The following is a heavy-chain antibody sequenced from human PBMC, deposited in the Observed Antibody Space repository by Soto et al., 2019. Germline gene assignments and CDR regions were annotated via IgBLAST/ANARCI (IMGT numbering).Heavy chain of an antibody. D-gene: IGHD6-19*01. CDR1: GGCISSYY. CDR2: IYYSGST. J-gene: IGHJ4*02. CDR3: ARLSVAGKWGFDY. Sequence: SETLSLTCTVSGGCISSYYWSWIRQPPGKGLEWIGFIYYSGSTNYSPSLKSRVTISVDTSKNQFSLKLSSVTAADTAVYYCARLSVAGKWGFDYWGQETLVTVSS. V-gene: IGHV4-59*08.